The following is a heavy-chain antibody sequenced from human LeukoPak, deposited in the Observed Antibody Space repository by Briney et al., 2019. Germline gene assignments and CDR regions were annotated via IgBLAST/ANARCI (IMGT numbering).Heavy chain of an antibody. D-gene: IGHD1-26*01. CDR1: GFTFSTNA. CDR2: ISGSGAST. CDR3: AKDVGKWESLHFFDY. J-gene: IGHJ4*02. V-gene: IGHV3-23*01. Sequence: GGSLRLSCLTSGFTFSTNAMSWVRQAPGKGLEWISGISGSGASTYYADSVTGRFTISRDNSRSTLYLQMNSLRGDDTAVYYCAKDVGKWESLHFFDYWGQGTLVTVSS.